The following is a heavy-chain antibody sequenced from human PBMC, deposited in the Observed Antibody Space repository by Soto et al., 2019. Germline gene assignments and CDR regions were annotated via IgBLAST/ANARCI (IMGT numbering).Heavy chain of an antibody. CDR2: VYYSDTT. J-gene: IGHJ5*02. CDR1: GGSFSGYY. V-gene: IGHV4-34*01. CDR3: ARGNYYGSGTLRFDP. Sequence: SETLSLTCAVYGGSFSGYYWTWIRQPPGKGLEWIGYVYYSDTTSYSPSLKSRVTMSLDTSKNQFSLKLNSVTAADTAVYFCARGNYYGSGTLRFDPWGQGTLVTVSS. D-gene: IGHD3-10*01.